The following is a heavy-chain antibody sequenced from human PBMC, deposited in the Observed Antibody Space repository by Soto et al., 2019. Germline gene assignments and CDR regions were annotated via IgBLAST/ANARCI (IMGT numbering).Heavy chain of an antibody. CDR1: GFSVSNYY. Sequence: GCLRLACAVCGFSVSNYYIHWVRQAPGKGLEWVSSIRSGRDTFYADSVKARFSISRDDATSSVSLQMNSLRGEDTAVYFCAREETAWPLAYGLDVWGQGTTVTVSS. D-gene: IGHD2-21*02. V-gene: IGHV3-21*01. CDR3: AREETAWPLAYGLDV. CDR2: IRSGRDT. J-gene: IGHJ6*02.